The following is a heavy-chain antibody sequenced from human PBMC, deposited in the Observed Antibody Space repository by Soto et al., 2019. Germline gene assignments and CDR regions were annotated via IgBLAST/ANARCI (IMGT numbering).Heavy chain of an antibody. J-gene: IGHJ4*02. CDR1: GGSISSGGYY. D-gene: IGHD6-6*01. CDR3: ARGGHRIAARPGLDY. Sequence: SETLSLTCTVSGGSISSGGYYWSWIRQHPGKGLEWIGYIYYSGSTYYNPSLKSRVTISVDTSKNQFSLKLSSVTAADTAVYYCARGGHRIAARPGLDYWGQGTLVTVSS. V-gene: IGHV4-31*03. CDR2: IYYSGST.